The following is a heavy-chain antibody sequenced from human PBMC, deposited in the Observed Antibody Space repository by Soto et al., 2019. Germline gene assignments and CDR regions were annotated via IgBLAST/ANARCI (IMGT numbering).Heavy chain of an antibody. CDR1: GGTFSSYA. J-gene: IGHJ6*02. D-gene: IGHD1-26*01. V-gene: IGHV1-69*13. CDR3: AREGIVGATYYYYGMDV. CDR2: IIPIFGTA. Sequence: VASVKVSCKASGGTFSSYAISWVRQAPGQGLEWMGGIIPIFGTANYAQKFQGRVTITADESTSTAYMELSSLRSEDTAVYYCAREGIVGATYYYYGMDVWGQGTTVTVSS.